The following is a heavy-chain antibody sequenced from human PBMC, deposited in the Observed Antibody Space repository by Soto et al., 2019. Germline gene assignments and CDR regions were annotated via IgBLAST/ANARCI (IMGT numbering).Heavy chain of an antibody. CDR2: LSSSGGTT. V-gene: IGHV3-23*01. J-gene: IGHJ4*02. CDR1: GFAFSSFD. CDR3: ARVSGIILPNY. D-gene: IGHD3-10*01. Sequence: EVQLLESGGDLVQPGGSLRLSCVASGFAFSSFDLSWVRQAPGKGLEWVSGLSSSGGTTYYADSVKGRFTVSRDNSKNTLYPQMDSLRLDDTGVYYCARVSGIILPNYWGQGTRVTVSS.